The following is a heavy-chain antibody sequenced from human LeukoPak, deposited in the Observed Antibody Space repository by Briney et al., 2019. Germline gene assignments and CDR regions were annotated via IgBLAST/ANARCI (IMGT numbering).Heavy chain of an antibody. CDR3: ARVIVESGYYYDSSGYRANWFDP. Sequence: ASVKVSCKASGYTFTSYGISWVRQAPGQGLEWMGWISAYNGNTNYAQKLQGRVTMTTDTSTSTAYMELRSLRSEDTAVYYCARVIVESGYYYDSSGYRANWFDPWGQGTLVTVSS. CDR2: ISAYNGNT. J-gene: IGHJ5*02. V-gene: IGHV1-18*01. D-gene: IGHD3-22*01. CDR1: GYTFTSYG.